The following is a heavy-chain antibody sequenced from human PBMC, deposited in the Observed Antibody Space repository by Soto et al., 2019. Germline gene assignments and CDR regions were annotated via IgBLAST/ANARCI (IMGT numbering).Heavy chain of an antibody. D-gene: IGHD3-3*01. J-gene: IGHJ5*02. CDR2: ISYDGSNK. Sequence: GSLRLSCAASGFTFSSYGMHWVRQAPGKGLEWVAVISYDGSNKYYADSVKGRFTISRDNSKNTLYLQMNSLRAEDTAVYYCAKDKITIFKNWFDPWGQGT. V-gene: IGHV3-30*18. CDR3: AKDKITIFKNWFDP. CDR1: GFTFSSYG.